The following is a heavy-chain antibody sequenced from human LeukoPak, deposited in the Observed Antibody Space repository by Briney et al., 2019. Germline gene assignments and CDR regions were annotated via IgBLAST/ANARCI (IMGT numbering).Heavy chain of an antibody. J-gene: IGHJ4*01. Sequence: PGGSLRLSCAASGFTFSSYWMHWVRQAPGKGLVWLSRINGDGTSTNYADSVKGRFTISRDNAENTLYLQMNSLRAEDSAVYYCARVSDYCGGDSCLRYWGHGTLVTVSS. D-gene: IGHD2-21*01. CDR3: ARVSDYCGGDSCLRY. CDR2: INGDGTST. CDR1: GFTFSSYW. V-gene: IGHV3-74*01.